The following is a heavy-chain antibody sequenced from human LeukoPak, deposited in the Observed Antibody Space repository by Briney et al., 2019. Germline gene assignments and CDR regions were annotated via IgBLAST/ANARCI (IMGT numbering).Heavy chain of an antibody. D-gene: IGHD5-24*01. V-gene: IGHV4-39*07. CDR3: ARASYKYHNLRAYFDY. CDR2: IYYSGST. CDR1: GGSISSSTNY. J-gene: IGHJ4*02. Sequence: SETLSLTCNVSGGSISSSTNYWGWAWIRQPPGKGLEWIGSIYYSGSTYYNPSLKSRVTISVDTSKNQFSLKLSSVTAADTAVYYCARASYKYHNLRAYFDYWGQGTLVTVSS.